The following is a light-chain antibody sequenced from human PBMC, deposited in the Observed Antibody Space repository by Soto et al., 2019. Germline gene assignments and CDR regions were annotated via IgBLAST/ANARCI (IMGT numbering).Light chain of an antibody. CDR2: AAS. J-gene: IGKJ2*01. Sequence: DIQMTQSPSSLSASVGDRVTITCRASQSISSYLNWYQQKPGKAPKLLIYAASSLQSGVPSRFSGSRSGTDFTITISSLQPEDFATYYCQQSYSTPHTFGQGTKREIK. CDR3: QQSYSTPHT. V-gene: IGKV1-39*01. CDR1: QSISSY.